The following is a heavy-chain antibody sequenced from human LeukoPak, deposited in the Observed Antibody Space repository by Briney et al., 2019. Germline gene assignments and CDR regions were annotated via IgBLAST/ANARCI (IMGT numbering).Heavy chain of an antibody. D-gene: IGHD3-16*01. CDR2: TSHRDSP. J-gene: IGHJ5*02. Sequence: SETLSLTCSVSGLSITRPYYWGWIRQSPGTGLEWIGSTSHRDSPYYNPSLESRVTISLDTSKNQFSLKLTSVTAADTAVYYCARDFGETSLPNWFDPWGQGTLVIVTS. CDR3: ARDFGETSLPNWFDP. V-gene: IGHV4-38-2*02. CDR1: GLSITRPYY.